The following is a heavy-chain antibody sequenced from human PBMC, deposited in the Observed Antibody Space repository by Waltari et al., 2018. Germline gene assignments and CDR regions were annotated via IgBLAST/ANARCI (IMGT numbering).Heavy chain of an antibody. V-gene: IGHV4-39*01. CDR1: GGSIRSSSYY. CDR2: IYYSGST. D-gene: IGHD3-3*01. J-gene: IGHJ6*02. Sequence: QLQLQESGPGLVKPSETLSLTSTVSGGSIRSSSYYWGWIRQPPGKGLEWIGSIYYSGSTYYNPTLKSRVTISVDTSKNQFSLKLSSVTAADTAVYYCARRDWSPTSSYGMDVWGQGTTVTVSS. CDR3: ARRDWSPTSSYGMDV.